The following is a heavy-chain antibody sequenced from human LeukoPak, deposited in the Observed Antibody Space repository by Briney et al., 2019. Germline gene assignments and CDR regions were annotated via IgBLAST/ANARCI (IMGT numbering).Heavy chain of an antibody. J-gene: IGHJ4*02. V-gene: IGHV1-69*01. Sequence: SVKVSCKASGGTFSRYAISWVRQAPGQGLEWMGGIIPIFGTANYAQKFQGRVTITADESTSTAYMELSSLRSEDTAVYYCARSLGRDGYNYGWGQGTLVTVSS. D-gene: IGHD5-24*01. CDR1: GGTFSRYA. CDR2: IIPIFGTA. CDR3: ARSLGRDGYNYG.